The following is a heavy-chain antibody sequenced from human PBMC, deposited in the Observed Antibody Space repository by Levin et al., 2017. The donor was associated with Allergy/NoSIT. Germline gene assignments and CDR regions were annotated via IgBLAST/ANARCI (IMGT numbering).Heavy chain of an antibody. Sequence: PSETLSLTCTVYGGSFIGYYWNWIRQPPGKGLEWIGEIDLRGRTDYNPSLRGRVTLSADTSKNLFSLNLRSVTAADTAIYYCARVPIAVSATEGGRPFPEEEVYYHSFGMDVWGQGTTVTVS. CDR2: IDLRGRT. J-gene: IGHJ6*02. CDR1: GGSFIGYY. CDR3: ARVPIAVSATEGGRPFPEEEVYYHSFGMDV. V-gene: IGHV4-34*01. D-gene: IGHD6-19*01.